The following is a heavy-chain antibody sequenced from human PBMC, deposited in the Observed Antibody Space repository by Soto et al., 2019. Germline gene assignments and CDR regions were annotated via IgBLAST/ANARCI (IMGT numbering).Heavy chain of an antibody. J-gene: IGHJ4*02. CDR2: IYYTGRT. V-gene: IGHV4-59*01. Sequence: QVQLQESGPGLVTPSETLSLTCSISGGSISAYQWNWIRQPPGKGLEWIGYIYYTGRTNYHPCLKSRLTISLDTATGQFSLTLRSVTAADTAVYSGARMRGLGEISPYLDYWGQGALVTVSS. D-gene: IGHD3-16*01. CDR1: GGSISAYQ. CDR3: ARMRGLGEISPYLDY.